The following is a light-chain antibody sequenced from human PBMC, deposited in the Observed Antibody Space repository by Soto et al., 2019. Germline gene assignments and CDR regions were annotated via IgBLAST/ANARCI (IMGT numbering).Light chain of an antibody. CDR1: QSISSY. V-gene: IGKV1-39*01. Sequence: ILMTQSPSSLSASVGDRVTIICRASQSISSYLNWYQQKPGKAPKLLIYAASSLQSGVPSRFSGSGSGTDFTLTISSLQPEDFATYYCQQSYTTSITFGRGTRLEIK. CDR2: AAS. CDR3: QQSYTTSIT. J-gene: IGKJ5*01.